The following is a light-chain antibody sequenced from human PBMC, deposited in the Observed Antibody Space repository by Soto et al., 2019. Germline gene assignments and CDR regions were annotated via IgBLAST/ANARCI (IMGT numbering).Light chain of an antibody. Sequence: EIVLTQSPGTLSLSPGERATLSCRASQSVSNNYLAWYQQKPGQAPSLLIYGASNRATGIPDRFSGSGSGTDFTLTISRLEPEDFAVYYCHQYVSSWTFGQGTKVDIK. V-gene: IGKV3-20*01. CDR3: HQYVSSWT. CDR1: QSVSNNY. J-gene: IGKJ1*01. CDR2: GAS.